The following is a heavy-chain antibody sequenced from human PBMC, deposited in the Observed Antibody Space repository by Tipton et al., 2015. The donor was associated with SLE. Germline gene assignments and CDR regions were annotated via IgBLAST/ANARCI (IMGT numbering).Heavy chain of an antibody. CDR1: GGSISSGGYY. CDR2: IYYSGST. J-gene: IGHJ6*04. V-gene: IGHV4-31*03. CDR3: ARDGSGGAMDV. Sequence: LSLTCTVSGGSISSGGYYWSWIRQHPGKGLEWIGYIYYSGSTYYNPSLKSRVTISVDTSKNQFSLKLSSVTAADTAVYYCARDGSGGAMDVWGKGTTVTVSS. D-gene: IGHD3-10*01.